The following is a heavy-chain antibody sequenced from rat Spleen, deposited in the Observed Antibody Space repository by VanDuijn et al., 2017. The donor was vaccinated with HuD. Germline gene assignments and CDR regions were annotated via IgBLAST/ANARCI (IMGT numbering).Heavy chain of an antibody. Sequence: QVQLKESGPSLVQPSQTLSLTCTVSGFSLSSHGVIWVRQPPGKGLEWMGVIWGNGNTNYSSTLKSRLSISRDTSKSQVFLKMNNLQTEDTAMYFCARSYGGYTSNWFPYWGQGTLVTVSS. J-gene: IGHJ3*01. V-gene: IGHV2S61*01. D-gene: IGHD1-11*01. CDR1: GFSLSSHG. CDR2: IWGNGNT. CDR3: ARSYGGYTSNWFPY.